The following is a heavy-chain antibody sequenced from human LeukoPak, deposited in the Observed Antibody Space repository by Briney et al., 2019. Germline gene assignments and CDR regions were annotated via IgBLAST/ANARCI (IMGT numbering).Heavy chain of an antibody. CDR1: SYSISSGFY. V-gene: IGHV4-38-2*02. D-gene: IGHD3-22*01. Sequence: SETLSLTCTVSSYSISSGFYWGWIRQPPGKGLEWIGSIYHSGSTYYNPSLKSRVTISVDTSKNQFSLNLSSVTAADTAVYYCARGNSYYDSSDYFPWESFQHWGQGTLVTVSS. CDR2: IYHSGST. J-gene: IGHJ1*01. CDR3: ARGNSYYDSSDYFPWESFQH.